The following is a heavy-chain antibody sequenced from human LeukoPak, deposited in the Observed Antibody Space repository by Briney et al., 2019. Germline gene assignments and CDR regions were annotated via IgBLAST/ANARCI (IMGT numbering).Heavy chain of an antibody. CDR3: FYIDYGDYGRPFDY. D-gene: IGHD4-17*01. V-gene: IGHV1-69*01. CDR2: IIPIFGTA. Sequence: PGGSLRLSCAASGFTFSSYAISWVRQAPGQGLEWMGGIIPIFGTANYAQKFQGRVTITADESTSTAYMELSSLRSEDTAVYYCFYIDYGDYGRPFDYWGQGTLVTVSS. J-gene: IGHJ4*02. CDR1: GFTFSSYA.